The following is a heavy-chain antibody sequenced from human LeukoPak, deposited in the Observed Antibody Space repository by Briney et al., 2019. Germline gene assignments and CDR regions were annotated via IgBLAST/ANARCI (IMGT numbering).Heavy chain of an antibody. CDR1: GDSVSSNSAA. D-gene: IGHD3-22*01. CDR2: TYYRSTWSN. J-gene: IGHJ4*02. V-gene: IGHV6-1*01. CDR3: ARGGGYYYDSSGYYYFDY. Sequence: SQTLSLTCAISGDSVSSNSAAWNWIRQSPSRGLEWLGRTYYRSTWSNDYAVSVQSRITINSDTSKNQFSLQLNSVTAADTAVYYCARGGGYYYDSSGYYYFDYWGQGTLVTVSS.